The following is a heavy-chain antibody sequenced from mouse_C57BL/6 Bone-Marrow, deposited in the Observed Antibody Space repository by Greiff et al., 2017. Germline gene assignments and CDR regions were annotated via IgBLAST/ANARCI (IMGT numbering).Heavy chain of an antibody. Sequence: VQLQQSGPELAMPGASVKISCKASGYTFTDYYMNWVKQSHGKSLEWIGDINPNNGGTSYNQKFKGKATLTVDKSSSTAYMERRSLTSEDSAVXYCGREGYDGGRCYFDTRGPGATHPVST. CDR3: GREGYDGGRCYFDT. J-gene: IGHJ2*01. CDR1: GYTFTDYY. D-gene: IGHD2-14*01. CDR2: INPNNGGT. V-gene: IGHV1-26*01.